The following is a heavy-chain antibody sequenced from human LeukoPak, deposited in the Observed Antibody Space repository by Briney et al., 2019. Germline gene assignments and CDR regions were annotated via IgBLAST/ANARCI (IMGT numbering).Heavy chain of an antibody. V-gene: IGHV4-59*01. CDR3: ARGEHSVAV. D-gene: IGHD1/OR15-1a*01. CDR2: IYYSGST. J-gene: IGHJ4*02. Sequence: PSETLSLNCTVSGGSISSYYWSWIRQPPGKGLEWIGYIYYSGSTNYNPSLKSRVTISVDTSKNQFSLKLSPVTAADTAVYYCARGEHSVAVWGQGTLVTVSS. CDR1: GGSISSYY.